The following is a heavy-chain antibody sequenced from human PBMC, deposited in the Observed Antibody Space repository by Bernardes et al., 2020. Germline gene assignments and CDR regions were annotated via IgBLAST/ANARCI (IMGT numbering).Heavy chain of an antibody. D-gene: IGHD3-16*01. J-gene: IGHJ4*02. Sequence: GESLKISCKGSGYSLTSYWIGWVRQMPGKGLEWMGLIYPGDSDTRYSPSFQGQVTISADKSISTAYLQWSSLKASDTAMYYCARLMLDDYIWGSYGAPFDYWGQGTLVTVSS. CDR3: ARLMLDDYIWGSYGAPFDY. CDR2: IYPGDSDT. V-gene: IGHV5-51*01. CDR1: GYSLTSYW.